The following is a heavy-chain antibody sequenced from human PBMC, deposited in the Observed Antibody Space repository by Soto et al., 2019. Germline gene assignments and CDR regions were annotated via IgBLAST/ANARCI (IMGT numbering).Heavy chain of an antibody. CDR3: ARDSAILTGSDAFDI. D-gene: IGHD3-9*01. V-gene: IGHV3-11*01. CDR1: GFTFSDYY. J-gene: IGHJ3*02. Sequence: PGGSLRLSCAASGFTFSDYYMSWIRQAPGKGLEWVSYISSSGSTIYYADSVKGRFTISRDNAKNSLYLQMNSLRAEDTAVYYCARDSAILTGSDAFDIWGQGKMVTVSS. CDR2: ISSSGSTI.